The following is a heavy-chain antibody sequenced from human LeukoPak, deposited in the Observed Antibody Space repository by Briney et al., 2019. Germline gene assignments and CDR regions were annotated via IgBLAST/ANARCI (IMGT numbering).Heavy chain of an antibody. CDR3: ARFVDTAMEYYYYGMDV. V-gene: IGHV4-30-4*01. CDR2: IYYSGST. J-gene: IGHJ6*02. CDR1: GGSISSSSYY. D-gene: IGHD5-18*01. Sequence: SETLSLTCTVSGGSISSSSYYWSWIRQPPGKGLEWIGYIYYSGSTYYNPSLKSRVTISVDTSKNQFSLKLSSVTAADTAVYYCARFVDTAMEYYYYGMDVWGQGTTVTVSS.